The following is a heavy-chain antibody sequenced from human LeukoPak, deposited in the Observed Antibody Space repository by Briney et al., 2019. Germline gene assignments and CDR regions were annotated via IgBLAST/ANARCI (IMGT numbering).Heavy chain of an antibody. CDR2: IYYSGST. D-gene: IGHD3-22*01. J-gene: IGHJ4*02. CDR3: AKTYYYDPLDY. CDR1: GGSISNSGYY. V-gene: IGHV4-39*01. Sequence: SETLSLTCTVSGGSISNSGYYWGWIRQPPGKGLEWIGNIYYSGSTYYNPSLKSRVTISVDTSKNQFSLKLSSVTAADTAVYYCAKTYYYDPLDYWGQGTLVTVSS.